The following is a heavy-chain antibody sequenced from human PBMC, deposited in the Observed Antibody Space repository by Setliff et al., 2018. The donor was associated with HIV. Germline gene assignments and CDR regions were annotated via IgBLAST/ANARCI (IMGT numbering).Heavy chain of an antibody. Sequence: ASVKVSCKASGDTFTTYALHWVRQAPGQRLEWMGWINAGNGDTKSSQKFQGRVTITRDTSASTACMELSSLRSEDTGVYYCARDGYYYGSGSYSSFDYWGQGTLVTVSS. CDR2: INAGNGDT. D-gene: IGHD3-10*01. CDR1: GDTFTTYA. V-gene: IGHV1-3*01. CDR3: ARDGYYYGSGSYSSFDY. J-gene: IGHJ4*02.